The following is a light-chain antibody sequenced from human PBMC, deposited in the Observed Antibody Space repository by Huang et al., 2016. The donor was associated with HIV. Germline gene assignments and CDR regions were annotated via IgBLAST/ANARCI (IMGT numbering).Light chain of an antibody. Sequence: EIVLTQSPGTLSLSPGERATLSCSASQSVSSYLAWYQQKPGQAPRLLIYGASSRAPGIPDRFSGSGSGTDFTLSISRLEPEDFAVYYCQQYSSSPPYTFGQGTKLETK. V-gene: IGKV3-20*01. CDR2: GAS. CDR3: QQYSSSPPYT. CDR1: QSVSSY. J-gene: IGKJ2*01.